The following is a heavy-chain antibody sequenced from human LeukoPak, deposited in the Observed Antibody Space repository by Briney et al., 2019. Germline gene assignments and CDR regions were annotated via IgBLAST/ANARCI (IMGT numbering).Heavy chain of an antibody. Sequence: PSETLSLTCTVSGGSVSSGGYYWSWIRQPPGKGLEWIGYVYYSGNTNYNPSLKSRVTISVDTSKNQFSLKLSSVTAADTAVYYCARDYYDSNGYYDYWGQGALVTVSS. CDR2: VYYSGNT. D-gene: IGHD3-22*01. J-gene: IGHJ4*02. CDR3: ARDYYDSNGYYDY. CDR1: GGSVSSGGYY. V-gene: IGHV4-61*08.